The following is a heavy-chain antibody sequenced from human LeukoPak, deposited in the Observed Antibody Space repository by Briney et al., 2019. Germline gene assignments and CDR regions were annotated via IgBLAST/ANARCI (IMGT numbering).Heavy chain of an antibody. D-gene: IGHD3-16*01. V-gene: IGHV3-64*05. J-gene: IGHJ4*02. CDR1: GFTFSNYA. Sequence: PGRSLRLSCAASGFTFSNYAMYWVRQAPGKGLEYVSAISSNGATTYYADSVKGRFTISRDNSKNTLYFQMSSLRPEDTAVYYCVKIVMAGGYFDYWGQGTLVTVSS. CDR2: ISSNGATT. CDR3: VKIVMAGGYFDY.